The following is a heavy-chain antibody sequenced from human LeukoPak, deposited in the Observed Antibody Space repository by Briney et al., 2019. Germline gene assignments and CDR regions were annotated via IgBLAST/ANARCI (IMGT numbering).Heavy chain of an antibody. CDR1: GFTFSGSA. CDR3: TTYGSGRKFDY. Sequence: GGSLRLSCAASGFTFSGSALHWVRQASGKGLEWVGRIRSTANGYATAYAASVKGRFTISRDDSKNTAYLQMDSLKTEDTAVYYCTTYGSGRKFDYWGQGILVTVSS. V-gene: IGHV3-73*01. J-gene: IGHJ4*02. CDR2: IRSTANGYAT. D-gene: IGHD3-10*01.